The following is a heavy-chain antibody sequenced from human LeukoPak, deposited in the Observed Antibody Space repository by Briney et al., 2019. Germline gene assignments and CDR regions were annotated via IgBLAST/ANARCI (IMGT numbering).Heavy chain of an antibody. D-gene: IGHD2-21*01. CDR2: IKGDGTMT. CDR3: ARQGGGDDFDY. Sequence: GGSLRLSCAASGISFSGYWMHWVRQVRGKGLVWVSRIKGDGTMTNYADSVKGRFTTSRDNARSTVYLQMSSLRAEDTAVYYCARQGGGDDFDYWGQGTLVTVSS. J-gene: IGHJ4*02. CDR1: GISFSGYW. V-gene: IGHV3-74*01.